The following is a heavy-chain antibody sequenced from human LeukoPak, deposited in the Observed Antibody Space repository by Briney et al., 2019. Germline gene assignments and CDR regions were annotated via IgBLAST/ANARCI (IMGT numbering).Heavy chain of an antibody. CDR2: TYYRSKWYN. CDR3: AREPLYDSSGYYYFDY. J-gene: IGHJ4*02. CDR1: GDSVSSNSAA. V-gene: IGHV6-1*01. D-gene: IGHD3-22*01. Sequence: SQTLSLTCAISGDSVSSNSAAWNWIRQSPSRGLEWLGRTYYRSKWYNDYAVSVKSQITINPDTSKNQFSLQLNSVTPEDTAVYYCAREPLYDSSGYYYFDYWGQGTLVTVSS.